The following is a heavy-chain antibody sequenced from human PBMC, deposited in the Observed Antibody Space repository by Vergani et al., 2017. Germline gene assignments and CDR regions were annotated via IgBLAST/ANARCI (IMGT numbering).Heavy chain of an antibody. CDR1: GYSISSGYY. J-gene: IGHJ3*02. Sequence: QVQLQESGPGLVKPSETLSLTCAVSGYSISSGYYWGWIRQPPGKGLEWMGRIYHSGSTYYTPSTKSRVTISVDTSKNQFSLKLSSVTAADTAVYYCAGLRYFWSGYYTGSDSFDIWGQGTMVTVSS. V-gene: IGHV4-38-2*01. CDR2: IYHSGST. D-gene: IGHD3-3*01. CDR3: AGLRYFWSGYYTGSDSFDI.